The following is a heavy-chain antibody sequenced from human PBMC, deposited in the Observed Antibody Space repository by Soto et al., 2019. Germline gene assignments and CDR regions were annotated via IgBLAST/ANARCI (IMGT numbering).Heavy chain of an antibody. V-gene: IGHV3-21*06. J-gene: IGHJ4*02. CDR3: ARESEDLTSNFDY. Sequence: PGGSLRRSCTASGVTFTSDIINWGRPAPGKGLEWVPSISSTTNYIYYGDSMKGRFTISRDNAKNSLYLEMNSLRAEDTAVYYCARESEDLTSNFDYWGQGTLVTVSS. CDR2: ISSTTNYI. CDR1: GVTFTSDI.